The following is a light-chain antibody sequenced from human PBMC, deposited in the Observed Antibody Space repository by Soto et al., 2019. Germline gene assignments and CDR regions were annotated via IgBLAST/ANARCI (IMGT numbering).Light chain of an antibody. CDR2: DAS. V-gene: IGKV1-33*01. CDR3: QKYDDVSQ. Sequence: DIQMTQSPSSLSASVGDTVTITCQASQDITNHLNWYQQKPGKAPNLLIYDASHLETGVPSRFSGSGSGTYFTLTISSLQPEDIATYYCQKYDDVSQFGHGTKVDF. CDR1: QDITNH. J-gene: IGKJ3*01.